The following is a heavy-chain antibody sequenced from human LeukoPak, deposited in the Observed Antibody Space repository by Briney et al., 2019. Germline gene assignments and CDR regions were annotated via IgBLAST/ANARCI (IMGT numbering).Heavy chain of an antibody. D-gene: IGHD3-22*01. Sequence: ASVKVSCKASGYTFISYGITWVRQAPGQGLEWMGWISPYTTKTNYAQSLQGRVTMTTDTSTSTAYMELRSLRSDDTAVYYCARDMHYDSSGENWFDPWGQGTLVTVSS. V-gene: IGHV1-18*01. CDR2: ISPYTTKT. J-gene: IGHJ5*02. CDR3: ARDMHYDSSGENWFDP. CDR1: GYTFISYG.